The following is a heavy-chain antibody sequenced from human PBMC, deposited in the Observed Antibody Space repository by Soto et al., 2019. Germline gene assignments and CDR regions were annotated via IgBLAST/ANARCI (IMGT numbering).Heavy chain of an antibody. CDR1: GGSISSYY. CDR2: IYYSGST. Sequence: PSETLSLTCTVSGGSISSYYWSWIRQPPGKGLEWIGYIYYSGSTNYNPSLKSRVTISVDTSKNQFSLKLSSVTAADTAVYYCARAVAGKFDYWGQGTLVTVSS. V-gene: IGHV4-59*01. CDR3: ARAVAGKFDY. J-gene: IGHJ4*02. D-gene: IGHD6-19*01.